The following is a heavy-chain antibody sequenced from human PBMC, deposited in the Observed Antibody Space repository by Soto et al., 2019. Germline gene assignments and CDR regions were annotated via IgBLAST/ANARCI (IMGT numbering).Heavy chain of an antibody. V-gene: IGHV3-23*01. CDR2: ISGSGVST. CDR1: GFTFSSYA. J-gene: IGHJ3*02. D-gene: IGHD6-19*01. Sequence: GGSLRLSCAASGFTFSSYAISWVRQAPWKGLEWLSGISGSGVSTYYADSVKGRFTISRDNSKITLYLQMNSLRAEDTATYYWAKALAGTCSWGDVFDSCGQVTIVTF. CDR3: AKALAGTCSWGDVFDS.